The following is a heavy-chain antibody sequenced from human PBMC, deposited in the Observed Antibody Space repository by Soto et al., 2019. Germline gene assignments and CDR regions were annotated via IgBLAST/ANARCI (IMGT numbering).Heavy chain of an antibody. D-gene: IGHD3-22*01. Sequence: PSETLSLTCTVSGGSISSYYWSWIRQPPGKGLEWIGYIYYSGSINNNPSLKSRVTISVDTSKNQFSLKLSSVTAADTAVYYCARFPYYYECSCYYWGKNGMAVWGQGTTVTVSS. V-gene: IGHV4-59*01. CDR2: IYYSGSI. J-gene: IGHJ6*02. CDR3: ARFPYYYECSCYYWGKNGMAV. CDR1: GGSISSYY.